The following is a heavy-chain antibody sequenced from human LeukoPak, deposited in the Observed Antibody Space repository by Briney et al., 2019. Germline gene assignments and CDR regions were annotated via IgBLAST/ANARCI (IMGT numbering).Heavy chain of an antibody. CDR1: GFTVNNNY. J-gene: IGHJ4*02. V-gene: IGHV3-53*01. CDR2: IYSADST. CDR3: ASSGPIFN. D-gene: IGHD6-25*01. Sequence: GGSLRLSCAASGFTVNNNYMSWVRRAPGKGLEWVSVIYSADSTYYADSVKGRFTISRDNSKNTLYLQMNSLRAEDTAVYYCASSGPIFNWGQGTLVTVSS.